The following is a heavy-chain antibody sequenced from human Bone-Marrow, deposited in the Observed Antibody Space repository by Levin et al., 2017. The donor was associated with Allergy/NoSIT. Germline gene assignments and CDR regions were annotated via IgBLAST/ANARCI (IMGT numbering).Heavy chain of an antibody. Sequence: SQTLSLTCTVSGGSIRSSSYYWGWIRQPPGKGLEWIGSIYYSGTTYYNPSLKSRLTISVDTSENQFSLKLSSVTAADTAVYYCARQRPDQGGMSAPEGLDSWGQGTMVTVSS. CDR3: ARQRPDQGGMSAPEGLDS. V-gene: IGHV4-39*01. CDR2: IYYSGTT. CDR1: GGSIRSSSYY. J-gene: IGHJ3*02. D-gene: IGHD3-16*01.